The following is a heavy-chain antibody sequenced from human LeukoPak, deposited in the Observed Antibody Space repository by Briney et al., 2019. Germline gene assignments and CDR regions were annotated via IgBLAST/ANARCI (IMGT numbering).Heavy chain of an antibody. V-gene: IGHV4-39*01. CDR2: IYYSGST. CDR3: ARIPTNAVPSAHNGFDI. Sequence: SETLSLTCTVSGGSIGSTNYYWGWIRQPPGKGLEWIANIYYSGSTYYNPSLKSRVTISVDTSKNQFSLRLNSVTAADTSIYYCARIPTNAVPSAHNGFDIWGQGTMLTVSS. D-gene: IGHD6-19*01. CDR1: GGSIGSTNYY. J-gene: IGHJ3*02.